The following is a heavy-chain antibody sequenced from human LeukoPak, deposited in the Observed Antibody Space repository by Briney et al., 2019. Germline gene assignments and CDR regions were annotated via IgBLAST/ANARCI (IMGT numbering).Heavy chain of an antibody. CDR3: ARWQKGGRSGSLGGLFAPYYTYYYMDV. D-gene: IGHD3-16*01. J-gene: IGHJ6*03. V-gene: IGHV1-46*01. CDR1: GYTFTMYY. Sequence: GASVKVSCKASGYTFTMYYIHWVRQAPGQGLEWMGMINPSDGATTYAQRFQGRVTMTRDMSTTTVYLDLRSLSSEDTAVYFCARWQKGGRSGSLGGLFAPYYTYYYMDVWGRGTTVTVSS. CDR2: INPSDGAT.